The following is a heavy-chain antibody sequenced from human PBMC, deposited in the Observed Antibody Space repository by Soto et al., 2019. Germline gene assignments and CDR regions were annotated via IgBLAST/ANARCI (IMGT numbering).Heavy chain of an antibody. CDR2: VTGGGHTT. Sequence: EAQLLESGGGLVQPGGSLRLSCAASGFTFSRYAMSWVRQAPGKGLEWVSTVTGGGHTTYNADSVNGRFTISRDNSKHTLYLQMNNLRAEDTAIYYCASSSGDLAVYGMDLWGPGTTVTLSS. CDR1: GFTFSRYA. CDR3: ASSSGDLAVYGMDL. J-gene: IGHJ6*02. V-gene: IGHV3-23*01. D-gene: IGHD3-10*01.